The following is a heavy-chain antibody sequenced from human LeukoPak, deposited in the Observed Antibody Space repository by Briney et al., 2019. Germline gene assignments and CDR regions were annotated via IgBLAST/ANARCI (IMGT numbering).Heavy chain of an antibody. D-gene: IGHD2-15*01. CDR1: GFTVSSNY. J-gene: IGHJ4*02. Sequence: GSLRLSCAASGFTVSSNYMIWVRQAPGKGLEWVSVIYSGGNTNYADSVKGRFTISRDNSKNTLYLQMNSLRAEDTAVYYCARVWVSCSGESCYNYYFDYWGQGTLVTVSS. CDR3: ARVWVSCSGESCYNYYFDY. CDR2: IYSGGNT. V-gene: IGHV3-66*01.